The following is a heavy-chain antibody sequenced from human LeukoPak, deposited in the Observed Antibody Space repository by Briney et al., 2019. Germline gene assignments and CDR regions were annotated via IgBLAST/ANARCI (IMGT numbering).Heavy chain of an antibody. CDR2: IIPIFGTA. Sequence: ASVKVSCKASGGTFSSYAISWVRQAPGQGLEWMGGIIPIFGTANYAQKFQGRVTITADESTSTAYMELSSLRSEDTAVYYCARGRKQLGEIDYWGQGTLVIVSS. CDR3: ARGRKQLGEIDY. CDR1: GGTFSSYA. J-gene: IGHJ4*02. V-gene: IGHV1-69*01. D-gene: IGHD6-6*01.